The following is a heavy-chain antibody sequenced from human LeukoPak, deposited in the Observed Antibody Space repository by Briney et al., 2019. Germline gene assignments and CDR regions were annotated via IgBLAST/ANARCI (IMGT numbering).Heavy chain of an antibody. Sequence: SVKVSCTASGGTFSSYAISWVRQAPGQGLEWMGGISPIFGTANYAQTFQGRVTITTDESTSTAYMELSSLRSEDTAVYSCASAPRSDFRVVVPAAMTSYYMDVWGKGTTVTVSS. V-gene: IGHV1-69*05. CDR3: ASAPRSDFRVVVPAAMTSYYMDV. J-gene: IGHJ6*03. CDR2: ISPIFGTA. CDR1: GGTFSSYA. D-gene: IGHD2-2*01.